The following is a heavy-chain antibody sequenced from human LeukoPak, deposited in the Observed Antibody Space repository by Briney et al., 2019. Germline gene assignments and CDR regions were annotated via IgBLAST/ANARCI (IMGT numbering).Heavy chain of an antibody. CDR2: ITSGSSYI. V-gene: IGHV3-21*01. CDR3: ARDPYSGSYGNYYYYFMDV. Sequence: SGGSLRLSCAASGFTFSSYSMNWVRQAPGKVLEWVSSITSGSSYIYYADSVKGRFTISRDNAKNSLYLQMNSLRAEDTAVYYCARDPYSGSYGNYYYYFMDVWGKGTTVTISS. J-gene: IGHJ6*03. D-gene: IGHD1-26*01. CDR1: GFTFSSYS.